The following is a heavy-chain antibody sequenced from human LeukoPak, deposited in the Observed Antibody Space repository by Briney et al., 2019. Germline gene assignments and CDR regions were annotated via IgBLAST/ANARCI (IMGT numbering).Heavy chain of an antibody. CDR2: INHSGST. Sequence: ETLCPTCAVYGGSFSGYYWTWIRQPPGKGLEWIGEINHSGSTNYNPSLKSRVTISVDASKNQFSLKLSSVTAADTAVYYCARPRPGYWGQGTLVTVSS. V-gene: IGHV4-34*01. CDR1: GGSFSGYY. J-gene: IGHJ4*02. CDR3: ARPRPGY. D-gene: IGHD6-6*01.